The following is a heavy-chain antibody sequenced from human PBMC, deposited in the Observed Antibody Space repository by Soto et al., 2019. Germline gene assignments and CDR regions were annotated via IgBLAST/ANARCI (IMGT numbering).Heavy chain of an antibody. V-gene: IGHV3-30-3*01. CDR3: ARSGIGITMIVVVITCFDY. CDR1: GFTFSSYA. D-gene: IGHD3-22*01. Sequence: PXGSLILSCAAAGFTFSSYAMHWVRQAPGKGLEWVAVISYDGSNKYYADSVKGRFTISRDNSKNTLYLQMNSLRAEDTAVYYCARSGIGITMIVVVITCFDYWGQGPLVTVSS. J-gene: IGHJ4*02. CDR2: ISYDGSNK.